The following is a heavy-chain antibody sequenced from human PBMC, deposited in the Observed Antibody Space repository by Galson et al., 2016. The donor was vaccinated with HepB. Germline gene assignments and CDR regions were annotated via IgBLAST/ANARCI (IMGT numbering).Heavy chain of an antibody. CDR3: ARDFIRGRPDYFGY. Sequence: SLRLSCAASGFTFSNYPVHWVRQAPGKGLEWVAVISYDATTIYYADSVKGRFTISRDNSRNTLYLQMDSLRAEDTAVYYCARDFIRGRPDYFGYWGQGTLVTVSS. CDR1: GFTFSNYP. D-gene: IGHD3-16*01. CDR2: ISYDATTI. V-gene: IGHV3-30-3*01. J-gene: IGHJ4*02.